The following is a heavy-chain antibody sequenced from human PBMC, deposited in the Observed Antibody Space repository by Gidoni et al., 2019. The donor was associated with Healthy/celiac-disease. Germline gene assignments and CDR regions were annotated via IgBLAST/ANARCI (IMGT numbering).Heavy chain of an antibody. V-gene: IGHV4-31*03. D-gene: IGHD2-15*01. CDR3: ARGEAAGAFDI. CDR1: GGSISSGGYY. CDR2: IYYSGST. Sequence: QVQLQESGPGLVKPSQTMSLTCTVPGGSISSGGYYWSWNRQHPGKGLEWIGYIYYSGSTYYNPSLKSRVTISVDTSKNQFSLKLSSVTAADTAVYYCARGEAAGAFDIWGQVTMVTVSS. J-gene: IGHJ3*02.